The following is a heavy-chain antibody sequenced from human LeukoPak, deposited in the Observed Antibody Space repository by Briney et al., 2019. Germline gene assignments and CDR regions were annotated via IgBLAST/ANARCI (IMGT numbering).Heavy chain of an antibody. Sequence: PGGSLRLSCAASGFTFSDYHMSWIRQAPGKGLEWVSYISRSGSTIYYADSVKGRFTISRDNAKNSLYLQMNSLRDEDTAVSYCARGAIAARHFDYWGQGTLVTVSS. J-gene: IGHJ4*02. CDR2: ISRSGSTI. V-gene: IGHV3-11*01. D-gene: IGHD6-6*01. CDR3: ARGAIAARHFDY. CDR1: GFTFSDYH.